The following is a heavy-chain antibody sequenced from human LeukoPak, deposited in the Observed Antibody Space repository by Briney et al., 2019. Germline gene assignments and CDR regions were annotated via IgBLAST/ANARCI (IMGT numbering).Heavy chain of an antibody. CDR3: AKATPILGAAAYYFDY. D-gene: IGHD1-26*01. CDR1: GFTFTTYA. V-gene: IGHV3-23*01. J-gene: IGHJ4*02. CDR2: LSPSGVRT. Sequence: TGGSLRLSCAAPGFTFTTYAMSWVRQAPGKELEWVSTLSPSGVRTYYTDSVKGRFTISRDNSKNTLYLQMNSLRAEDMAVYYCAKATPILGAAAYYFDYWGQGTLVTVSS.